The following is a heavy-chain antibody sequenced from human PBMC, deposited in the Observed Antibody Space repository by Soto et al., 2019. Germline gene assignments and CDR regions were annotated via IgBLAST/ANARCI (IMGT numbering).Heavy chain of an antibody. J-gene: IGHJ6*02. V-gene: IGHV1-69*01. Sequence: QVLLVQSGAEVKKPESSVKVSCKASGGIFSSYAINWVRQAPGQGLEWMGGIIPSFITANYAQKFQGRVTITADQNTTTAHVELSRLTPEDTAVYYCASSTISGVVTTPSGLGNGMDGWRQGTTVIVSS. D-gene: IGHD3-3*01. CDR1: GGIFSSYA. CDR3: ASSTISGVVTTPSGLGNGMDG. CDR2: IIPSFITA.